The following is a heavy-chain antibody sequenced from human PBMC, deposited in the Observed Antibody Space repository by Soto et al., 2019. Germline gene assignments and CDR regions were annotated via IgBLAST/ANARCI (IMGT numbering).Heavy chain of an antibody. CDR2: INHSGGT. Sequence: SETLSLTCAVYGGSFSGYYWSWIRQPPGKGLEWIGEINHSGGTNYNPSLKSRVTISVDTSKNQFSLKLSSVTAADTAVYYCARGWSLYYYYYGMDVWGQGTTVTVSS. J-gene: IGHJ6*02. V-gene: IGHV4-34*01. CDR3: ARGWSLYYYYYGMDV. CDR1: GGSFSGYY.